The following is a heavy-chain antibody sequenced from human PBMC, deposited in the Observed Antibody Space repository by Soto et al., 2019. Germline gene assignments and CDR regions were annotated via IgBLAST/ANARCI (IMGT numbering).Heavy chain of an antibody. V-gene: IGHV3-48*01. CDR3: ARGAYYCDGSGLSY. J-gene: IGHJ4*02. CDR1: GFTFSSYS. D-gene: IGHD3-22*01. CDR2: ISRSSSTI. Sequence: EVQLVESGGGLVQPGGSLRLSCAASGFTFSSYSMNWVRQAPGKGLEWVSYISRSSSTIYYADSVKGRFTISRDNAKNSLYLQMNSLRVEDTAVYYCARGAYYCDGSGLSYWGQGTLVSVSS.